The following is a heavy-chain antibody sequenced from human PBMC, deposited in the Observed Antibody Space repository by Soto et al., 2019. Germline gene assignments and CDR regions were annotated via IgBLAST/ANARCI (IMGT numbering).Heavy chain of an antibody. Sequence: ESGGGLVQPGGSLRLSCAASGFTFSSYWMSWVRQAPGKGLEWVANIKQDGSEKYYVDSVKGRFTISRDNAKNSLYLQMNSLRAEDTAVYYCARGGDSSSWYFLFDYWGQGTLVTVSS. CDR3: ARGGDSSSWYFLFDY. D-gene: IGHD6-13*01. CDR1: GFTFSSYW. CDR2: IKQDGSEK. J-gene: IGHJ4*02. V-gene: IGHV3-7*03.